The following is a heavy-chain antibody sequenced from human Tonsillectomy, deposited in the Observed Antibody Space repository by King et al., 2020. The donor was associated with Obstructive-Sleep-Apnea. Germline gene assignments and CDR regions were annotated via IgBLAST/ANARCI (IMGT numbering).Heavy chain of an antibody. V-gene: IGHV4-59*08. D-gene: IGHD2-15*01. CDR2: IYYSGST. CDR1: GDSISSYY. J-gene: IGHJ4*02. CDR3: ATHSEGFDY. Sequence: VQLQESGPGLVKPSETLSLTCTVSGDSISSYYWSWIRQPPGKGLEWIGYIYYSGSTKYNPPLKSRLTISVDTSKSQFSLKLSSVTAADTAVYYCATHSEGFDYWGQGTLVTVSS.